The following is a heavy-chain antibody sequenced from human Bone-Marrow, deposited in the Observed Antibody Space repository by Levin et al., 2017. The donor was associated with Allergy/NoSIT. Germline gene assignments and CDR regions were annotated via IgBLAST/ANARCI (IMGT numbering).Heavy chain of an antibody. D-gene: IGHD2-2*01. CDR3: AKDDPPLDIVVVPAASWGYYFDY. J-gene: IGHJ4*02. CDR2: ISGSGGST. CDR1: GFTFSSYA. V-gene: IGHV3-23*01. Sequence: GGSLRLSCAASGFTFSSYAMSWVRQAPGKGLEWVSAISGSGGSTYYADSVKGRFTISRDNSKNTLYLQMNSLRAEDTAVYYCAKDDPPLDIVVVPAASWGYYFDYWGQGTLVTVSS.